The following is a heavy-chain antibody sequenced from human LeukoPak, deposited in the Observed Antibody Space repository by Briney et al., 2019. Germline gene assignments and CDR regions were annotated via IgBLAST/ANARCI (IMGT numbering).Heavy chain of an antibody. CDR3: AELGITMIGGV. CDR1: GFTFSSYG. D-gene: IGHD3-10*02. V-gene: IGHV3-30*18. Sequence: GGSLRLSCAASGFTFSSYGIHWVRQAPGKGLEWVAVISYDGSIEYYADSVKGRFSISRDNSKNTLYLQMNSLRAEDTAVYYCAELGITMIGGVWGKGTTVTISS. J-gene: IGHJ6*04. CDR2: ISYDGSIE.